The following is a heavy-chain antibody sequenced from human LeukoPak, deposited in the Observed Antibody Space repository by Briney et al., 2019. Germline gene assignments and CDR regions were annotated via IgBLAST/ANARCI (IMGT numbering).Heavy chain of an antibody. V-gene: IGHV3-23*01. CDR2: ISGSGSST. D-gene: IGHD2-2*01. Sequence: GGSLRLSYAASGFTFRSYAMNWVRQAPGKGLEWVSIISGSGSSTDYVDSVKGRFTISRDNAKNTLYLQMNSLRAEDTAVYYCAHGSMYQLDYWGQGTLVTVSS. J-gene: IGHJ4*02. CDR1: GFTFRSYA. CDR3: AHGSMYQLDY.